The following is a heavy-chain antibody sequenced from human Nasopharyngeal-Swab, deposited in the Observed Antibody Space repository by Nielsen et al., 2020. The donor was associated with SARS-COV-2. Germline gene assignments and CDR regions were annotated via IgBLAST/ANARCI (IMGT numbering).Heavy chain of an antibody. V-gene: IGHV4-59*01. CDR3: ARGWVGYSGGFDC. J-gene: IGHJ4*02. Sequence: WICQPPGKGLDWIGYIYSTGSTDYNPSLKSRVTISIDTSKNQFSLKLTSVTAADTAVFYCARGWVGYSGGFDCWGQGTLVTVSS. D-gene: IGHD2-15*01. CDR2: IYSTGST.